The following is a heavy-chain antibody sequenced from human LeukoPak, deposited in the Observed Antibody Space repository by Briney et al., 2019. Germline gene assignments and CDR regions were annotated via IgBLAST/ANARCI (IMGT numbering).Heavy chain of an antibody. CDR2: ISAGNGNT. V-gene: IGHV1-3*01. Sequence: ASVKVSCKASGYTFTSYAIHWVRQAPGQRLEWMGWISAGNGNTKYSRNFQGRVTFISNTSATTAFMELSSLRSEDAAVYYCARDSGSGSNDYWGQGTLVTVSS. CDR3: ARDSGSGSNDY. CDR1: GYTFTSYA. J-gene: IGHJ4*02. D-gene: IGHD1-26*01.